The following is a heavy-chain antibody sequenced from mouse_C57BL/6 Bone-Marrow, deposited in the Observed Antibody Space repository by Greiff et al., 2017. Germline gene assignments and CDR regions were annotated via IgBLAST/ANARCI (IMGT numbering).Heavy chain of an antibody. Sequence: VQLQQSGAELVKPGASVKLSCTASGFNIKDYYMHWVKQRTEQGLEWIGRIDPEDGETKYAPKFQGKATITADTSSNTAYLQLSSLTSEYTAVYYCAMDYGNPSYAMDYWGQGTSVTVSS. J-gene: IGHJ4*01. D-gene: IGHD2-1*01. CDR1: GFNIKDYY. CDR3: AMDYGNPSYAMDY. V-gene: IGHV14-2*01. CDR2: IDPEDGET.